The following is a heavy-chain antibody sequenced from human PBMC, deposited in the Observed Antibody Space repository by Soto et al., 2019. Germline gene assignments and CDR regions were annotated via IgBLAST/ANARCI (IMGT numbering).Heavy chain of an antibody. CDR2: IYPGDSDT. J-gene: IGHJ2*01. D-gene: IGHD1-1*01. CDR3: AFHEMSTKHLDLHSFCTRRTTDL. Sequence: PGESLKISCKGSGYSLTSYWIGWVRQMPGKGLEWMGIIYPGDSDTRYSPSFQGQVTISADRSISTAYLQWSSLKASDTAMYYCAFHEMSTKHLDLHSFCTRRTTDL. V-gene: IGHV5-51*01. CDR1: GYSLTSYW.